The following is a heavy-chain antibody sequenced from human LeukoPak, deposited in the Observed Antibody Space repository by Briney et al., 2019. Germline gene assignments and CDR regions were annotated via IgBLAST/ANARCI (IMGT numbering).Heavy chain of an antibody. CDR3: ARGPTDYYHSDYDAFDI. D-gene: IGHD3-22*01. V-gene: IGHV1-69*04. CDR1: GGTFSSNE. J-gene: IGHJ3*02. CDR2: IIPNLGTA. Sequence: SVKVSCKASGGTFSSNEISWVRQAPGQGLEWMGRIIPNLGTANYAQSFQGRVTITADKSTSTAYMELSSLRSEDTAVYYCARGPTDYYHSDYDAFDIWGQGTMVTVSS.